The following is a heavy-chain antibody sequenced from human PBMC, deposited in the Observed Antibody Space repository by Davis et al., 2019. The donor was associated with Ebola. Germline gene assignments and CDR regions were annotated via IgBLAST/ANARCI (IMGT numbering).Heavy chain of an antibody. V-gene: IGHV4-59*12. CDR3: ARGDYYYGMDV. J-gene: IGHJ6*02. CDR2: IYYSGST. CDR1: GGSISSYY. Sequence: MPGGSLRLSCTVSGGSISSYYWSWIRQPPGKGLEWIGYIYYSGSTNYNPSLKSRVTISVDTSKNQFSLKLSSVTAADTAVYYCARGDYYYGMDVWGQGTTVTVSS.